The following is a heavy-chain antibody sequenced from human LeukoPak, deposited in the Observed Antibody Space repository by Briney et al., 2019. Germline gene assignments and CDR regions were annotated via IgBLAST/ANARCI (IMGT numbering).Heavy chain of an antibody. J-gene: IGHJ1*01. CDR2: ISSSGSTI. Sequence: PGGSLRLSCAASGFTFSDYYMSWIRQAPGKGLEWVSYISSSGSTIYYADSVKGRFTISRDNAKNSLYLQMNSLRAEDTAVYYCARPPYVSGSSIRPAEYFQHWGQATLVTVSS. V-gene: IGHV3-11*01. D-gene: IGHD3-10*01. CDR1: GFTFSDYY. CDR3: ARPPYVSGSSIRPAEYFQH.